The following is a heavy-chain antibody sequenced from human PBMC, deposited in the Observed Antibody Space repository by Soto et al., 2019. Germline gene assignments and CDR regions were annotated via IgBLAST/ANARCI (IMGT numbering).Heavy chain of an antibody. J-gene: IGHJ3*02. V-gene: IGHV1-46*01. Sequence: ASVKVSCKASGYTFSSYYMHSVRQAPGQGLEWVGLINPGTGATTYAQKFQGRATMTSDTSTSTVYMELRSLTSEDTAVYYCARDHIAAADTYALDIWGQGTMVTVS. D-gene: IGHD6-25*01. CDR2: INPGTGAT. CDR1: GYTFSSYY. CDR3: ARDHIAAADTYALDI.